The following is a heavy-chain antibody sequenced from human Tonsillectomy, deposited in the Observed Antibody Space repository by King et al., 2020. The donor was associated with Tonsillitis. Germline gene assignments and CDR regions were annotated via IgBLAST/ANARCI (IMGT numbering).Heavy chain of an antibody. CDR2: INPNNGDT. Sequence: VQLVESGAEVKKPGASVKVSCTASGYTFTGYYMHWVRQAPGQGLEWMGWINPNNGDTNYAQKFQGRVTMTRDTSISAAYMEMSRLRSDDTAVYYCARDSGYFDPWGQGTLVTVSS. CDR3: ARDSGYFDP. D-gene: IGHD3-10*01. V-gene: IGHV1-2*02. J-gene: IGHJ5*02. CDR1: GYTFTGYY.